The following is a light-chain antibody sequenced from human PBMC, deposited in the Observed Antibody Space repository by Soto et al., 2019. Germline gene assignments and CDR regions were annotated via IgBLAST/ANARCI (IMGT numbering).Light chain of an antibody. CDR3: QHSYSTPPT. Sequence: DIQMTQSPSSLSASVGDRVTITCRASQSISSYLNWYQQNPGKAPKLLIYAASSLQSGVPSRFSGSGSRKDFTLTISSLQPEDFATYYCQHSYSTPPTFGQGTKVEIK. J-gene: IGKJ1*01. CDR1: QSISSY. CDR2: AAS. V-gene: IGKV1-39*01.